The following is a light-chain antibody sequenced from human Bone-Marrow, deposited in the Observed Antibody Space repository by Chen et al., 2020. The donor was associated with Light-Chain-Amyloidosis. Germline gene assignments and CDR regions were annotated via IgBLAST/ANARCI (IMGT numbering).Light chain of an antibody. CDR2: EDD. V-gene: IGLV6-57*01. J-gene: IGLJ3*02. CDR1: SGSIATYY. Sequence: NFMLTHTHSVSESPGKTVIISCTSSSGSIATYYVQWYQQRPGSSPTTVIYEDDQRPSGVPDRFSGSIDRSSNSASLTISGLKTEDEADYYCQSYQGSSQGVFGGGTKLTVL. CDR3: QSYQGSSQGV.